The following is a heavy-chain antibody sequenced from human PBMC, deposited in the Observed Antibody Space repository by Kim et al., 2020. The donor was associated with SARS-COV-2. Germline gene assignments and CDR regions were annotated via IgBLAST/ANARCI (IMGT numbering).Heavy chain of an antibody. Sequence: GGSLRLSCAAAGLTFSSYGMTWVRQAPGKGLEWVSTISDSGARTYYADSVKGRFTISRDNSKNTLYLQMNSLRAEDTAVYYCAKGGRSSGHFAYWGQGALLTVSS. D-gene: IGHD1-26*01. CDR2: ISDSGART. J-gene: IGHJ4*02. CDR1: GLTFSSYG. V-gene: IGHV3-23*01. CDR3: AKGGRSSGHFAY.